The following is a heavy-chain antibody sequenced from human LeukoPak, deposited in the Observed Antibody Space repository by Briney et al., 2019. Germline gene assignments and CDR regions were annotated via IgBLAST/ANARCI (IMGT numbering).Heavy chain of an antibody. Sequence: PSETLSLTCTVSGYSISSGYYWGWIRQPPGEGLEWIGSIYHSGSTYYNPSLKSRVTISVDTSKNQFSLKLSSVTAADTAVYYCARRSGSYGDFDYWGQGTLVTVSS. D-gene: IGHD1-26*01. V-gene: IGHV4-38-2*02. CDR2: IYHSGST. J-gene: IGHJ4*02. CDR3: ARRSGSYGDFDY. CDR1: GYSISSGYY.